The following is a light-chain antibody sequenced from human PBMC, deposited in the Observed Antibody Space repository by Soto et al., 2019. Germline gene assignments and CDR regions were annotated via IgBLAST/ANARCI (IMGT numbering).Light chain of an antibody. CDR2: GAS. Sequence: ENVLTQSPGALSLSPGERATLFCRASESVSSSSLAWYQQKPGQGPRLLIFGASTRATNIPARFSGSGSGTEFTLTISSLQSEDFAVYYCQQYINWPPLTFGGGTKVDI. J-gene: IGKJ4*01. V-gene: IGKV3-15*01. CDR1: ESVSSS. CDR3: QQYINWPPLT.